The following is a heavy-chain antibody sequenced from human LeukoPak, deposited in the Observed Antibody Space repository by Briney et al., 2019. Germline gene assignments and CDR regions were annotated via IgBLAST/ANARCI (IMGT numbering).Heavy chain of an antibody. Sequence: SETLSLTCTVSGGSISSSSYSWVWIRQPPEKGLEWIGTIFYSGTTYYSPSLKSRVTISVDTSKNQFSLRLSSVTAADTAVYYCARLHHTFDYWGQGTLVTVSS. CDR2: IFYSGTT. V-gene: IGHV4-39*01. D-gene: IGHD1-14*01. CDR3: ARLHHTFDY. J-gene: IGHJ4*02. CDR1: GGSISSSSYS.